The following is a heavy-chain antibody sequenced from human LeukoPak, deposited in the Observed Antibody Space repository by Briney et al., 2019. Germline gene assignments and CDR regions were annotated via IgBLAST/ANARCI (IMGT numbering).Heavy chain of an antibody. V-gene: IGHV4-4*08. J-gene: IGHJ4*02. CDR3: ARLDGDYWTFDY. CDR1: GDSISRYY. Sequence: SETLSLTCTVSGDSISRYYWSWIRQPPGKGLEWIGYINNSGGTNYNPSLKSRVTISLDTSRNQFSLKLNSVTTTDTAVYYCARLDGDYWTFDYWGQGTLVTVSS. CDR2: INNSGGT. D-gene: IGHD4-17*01.